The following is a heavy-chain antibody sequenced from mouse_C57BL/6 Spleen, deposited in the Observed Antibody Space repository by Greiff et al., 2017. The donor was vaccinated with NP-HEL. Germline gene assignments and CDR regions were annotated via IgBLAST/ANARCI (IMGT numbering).Heavy chain of an antibody. CDR1: GFTFSSYA. CDR3: ARAYCYGSSRYFDV. CDR2: IRDGGSYT. V-gene: IGHV5-4*01. Sequence: EVQLVESGGGLVKPGGSLKLSCAASGFTFSSYAMSWVRQTPEKRLEWVATIRDGGSYTNYPDNVKGRFTISRDNAKNNQYLQMSHLKSGNTAMYDCARAYCYGSSRYFDVWGTGTTVTVSS. D-gene: IGHD1-1*01. J-gene: IGHJ1*03.